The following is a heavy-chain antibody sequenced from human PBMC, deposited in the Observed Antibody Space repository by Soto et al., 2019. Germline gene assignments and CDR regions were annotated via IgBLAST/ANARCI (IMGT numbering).Heavy chain of an antibody. V-gene: IGHV4-34*01. J-gene: IGHJ1*01. CDR2: INHSGST. Sequence: QVQLQQWGAGLLKPSETLSLTCAVYGGSFSGYYWSWIRQPPGKGLEWIGEINHSGSTNYNPSLKSRVTVSVDTSNNQFSLKLSSVTAADSAVYYCARGKQQLVHRRPAEYFQHWGQGTLVTVSS. CDR1: GGSFSGYY. CDR3: ARGKQQLVHRRPAEYFQH. D-gene: IGHD6-13*01.